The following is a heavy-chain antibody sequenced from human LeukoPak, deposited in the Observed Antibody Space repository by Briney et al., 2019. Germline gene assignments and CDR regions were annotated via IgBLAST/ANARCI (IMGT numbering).Heavy chain of an antibody. Sequence: SETLSLTCTVSGGSISSSSSYWGWTRQPPGEWLEWIGCIYYGGSTYYNPSLKSRVTISVDTSKNQFSLKLSSVTAADTAVYYCAIDIVVVPAASLRFGYWGQGTLVTVSS. D-gene: IGHD2-2*01. CDR2: IYYGGST. CDR1: GGSISSSSSY. J-gene: IGHJ4*02. V-gene: IGHV4-39*01. CDR3: AIDIVVVPAASLRFGY.